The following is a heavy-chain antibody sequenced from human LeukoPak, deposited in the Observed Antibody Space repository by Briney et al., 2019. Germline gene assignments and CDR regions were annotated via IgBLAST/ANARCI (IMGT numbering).Heavy chain of an antibody. D-gene: IGHD2-2*01. J-gene: IGHJ4*02. Sequence: SETLSLTCSVSGDSISSRSYYWGWIRQPPGKGLEWIGTIYYSGSTYYNPSLKSRVTMSVDTSKNQFSLKLSSVTATDTAVYYCARHSNGGCTSTRCHIDYWGEGTLVTVSS. CDR3: ARHSNGGCTSTRCHIDY. CDR2: IYYSGST. V-gene: IGHV4-39*01. CDR1: GDSISSRSYY.